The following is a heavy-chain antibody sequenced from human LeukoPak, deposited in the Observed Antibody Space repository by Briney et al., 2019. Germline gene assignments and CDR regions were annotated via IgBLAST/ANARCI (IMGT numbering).Heavy chain of an antibody. Sequence: PSETRPLTCTVSGGSISSDSYYWTWIRQPAGKGLEWIGLIYTFGNTNYNPSLKSRVTISVDTSKNQFSLKLSSVTAADTAIYYCARGAPRWWFDPWGQGILVTVSS. D-gene: IGHD4-23*01. CDR2: IYTFGNT. J-gene: IGHJ5*02. V-gene: IGHV4-61*02. CDR3: ARGAPRWWFDP. CDR1: GGSISSDSYY.